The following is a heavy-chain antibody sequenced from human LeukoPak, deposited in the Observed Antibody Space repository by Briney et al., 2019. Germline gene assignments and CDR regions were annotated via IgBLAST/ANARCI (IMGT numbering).Heavy chain of an antibody. CDR1: GFTFSSYW. V-gene: IGHV3-23*01. CDR3: AKMRGQYYHSYYMDA. J-gene: IGHJ6*03. CDR2: GGSGGST. Sequence: GGSLRLSCAASGFTFSSYWMSWVRQAPGKGLEWVSYGGSGGSTYYADSVKGRFTVSRDNSKSTLYLQMNSLTAEDTAVYYCAKMRGQYYHSYYMDAWGKGTTVTVSS.